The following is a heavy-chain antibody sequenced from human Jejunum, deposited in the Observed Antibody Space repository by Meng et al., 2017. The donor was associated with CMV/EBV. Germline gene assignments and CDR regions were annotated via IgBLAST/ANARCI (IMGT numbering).Heavy chain of an antibody. CDR1: VYAFSTCD. Sequence: SVYAFSTCDVGWVRQAPRKGLEWVSAIRGGGGGTYYADSVKGRFTFSRDNSETTLFLQMNSLRAEDTAVYYCAKLPRKAATYFDYWGQGTRVTVSS. J-gene: IGHJ4*02. CDR3: AKLPRKAATYFDY. D-gene: IGHD6-25*01. CDR2: IRGGGGGT. V-gene: IGHV3-23*01.